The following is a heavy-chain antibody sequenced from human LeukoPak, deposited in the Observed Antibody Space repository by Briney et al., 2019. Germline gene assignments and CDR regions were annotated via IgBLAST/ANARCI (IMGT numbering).Heavy chain of an antibody. J-gene: IGHJ6*02. D-gene: IGHD2-15*01. CDR1: GFTFSSFD. V-gene: IGHV3-48*03. CDR2: ISGRGSSI. CDR3: AKRYCSGGCCHFYYYYGMDV. Sequence: GGSLRLSCAASGFTFSSFDMNWVRQAPGKGLEWVSFISGRGSSIYYADSVKGRFTISRDNSKNMLYLQMNSLRAEDTALYYCAKRYCSGGCCHFYYYYGMDVWGQGTTVTVSS.